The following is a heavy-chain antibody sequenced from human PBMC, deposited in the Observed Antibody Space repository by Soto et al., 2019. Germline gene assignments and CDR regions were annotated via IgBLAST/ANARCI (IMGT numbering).Heavy chain of an antibody. J-gene: IGHJ5*02. V-gene: IGHV4-39*01. D-gene: IGHD4-17*01. Sequence: SETLSLTCTVSGGSISSSSYYWGWIRQPPGKGLEWIGSIYYSGSTYYNPSLKSRVTISVDTSKNQFSLKLSSVTAADTAVYYCARRTPSPFDYGDRYWFDPWGQGTLVTVSS. CDR3: ARRTPSPFDYGDRYWFDP. CDR2: IYYSGST. CDR1: GGSISSSSYY.